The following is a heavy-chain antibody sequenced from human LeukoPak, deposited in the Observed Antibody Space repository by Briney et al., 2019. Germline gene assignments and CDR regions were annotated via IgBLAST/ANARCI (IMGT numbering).Heavy chain of an antibody. J-gene: IGHJ4*02. D-gene: IGHD2-15*01. CDR2: ISGSGGST. Sequence: PGGSLRLSCAASGFTFGSCWMNWVRQAPGKGLEWVSGISGSGGSTYYADSVKGRFTISRDNSKNTLYLQMNSLRAEDTAVYYCAKDQSVVVVAATGFDCWGQGTMVTVSS. V-gene: IGHV3-23*01. CDR3: AKDQSVVVVAATGFDC. CDR1: GFTFGSCW.